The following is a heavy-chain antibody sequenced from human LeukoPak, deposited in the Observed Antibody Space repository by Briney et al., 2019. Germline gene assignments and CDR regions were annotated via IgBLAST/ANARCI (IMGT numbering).Heavy chain of an antibody. CDR1: GGSISSYY. Sequence: PSETLSLTCTVSGGSISSYYWSWIRQPPGKGLEWIGYIYYSGSTNYNPSLKSRVTISVDTSKNQFSLKLSSVTAADTAVYYCARRSSGYYSTLFDYWGQGTLVTVSS. J-gene: IGHJ4*02. CDR2: IYYSGST. D-gene: IGHD3-22*01. CDR3: ARRSSGYYSTLFDY. V-gene: IGHV4-59*08.